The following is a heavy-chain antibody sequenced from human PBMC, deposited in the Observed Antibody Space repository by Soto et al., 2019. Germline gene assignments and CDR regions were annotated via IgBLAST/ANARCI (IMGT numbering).Heavy chain of an antibody. Sequence: EVQLVESAGGLVKPGGSLRLSCVASGFSFNEAWMNWVRQAPGQGLEWVGRIKTSAGGGATNYAAPVQGSFTISRDDSKNTLYLHMNSRRTEDTAIYYCTTGSVEGIWGQGTAVIVSS. CDR2: IKTSAGGGAT. J-gene: IGHJ6*02. CDR1: GFSFNEAW. CDR3: TTGSVEGI. D-gene: IGHD2-15*01. V-gene: IGHV3-15*07.